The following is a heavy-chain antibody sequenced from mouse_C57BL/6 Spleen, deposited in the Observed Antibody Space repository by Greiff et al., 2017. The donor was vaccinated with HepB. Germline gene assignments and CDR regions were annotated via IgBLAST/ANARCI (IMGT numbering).Heavy chain of an antibody. CDR3: ARESGSLCYFDV. J-gene: IGHJ1*03. V-gene: IGHV14-2*01. Sequence: VQLQQSGAELVKPGASVKLSCTASGFNIKDYYMHWVKQRTEQGLEWIGRIDPEDGETKYDQKFQGKATITADTSSNPAYLQLNSLTSEDTAVYDCARESGSLCYFDVWGKGTTLTVSS. CDR2: IDPEDGET. D-gene: IGHD1-3*01. CDR1: GFNIKDYY.